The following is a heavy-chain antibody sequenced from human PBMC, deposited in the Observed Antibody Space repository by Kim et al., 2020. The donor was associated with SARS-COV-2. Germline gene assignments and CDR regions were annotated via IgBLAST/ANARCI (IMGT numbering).Heavy chain of an antibody. J-gene: IGHJ6*02. Sequence: GGSLRLSCATSGFRISNYWMSLVRQAPGKGLEWVANIKQDGSEKNYVDSVKGRFTISRDSAKNSLYLQMNSLRAEDTAVYYCARNRGLDVWGQGTTVTVSS. CDR3: ARNRGLDV. CDR2: IKQDGSEK. CDR1: GFRISNYW. V-gene: IGHV3-7*01.